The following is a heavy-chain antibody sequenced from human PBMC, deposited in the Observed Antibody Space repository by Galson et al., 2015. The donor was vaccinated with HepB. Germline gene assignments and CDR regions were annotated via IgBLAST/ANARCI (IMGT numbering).Heavy chain of an antibody. Sequence: SLRLSCAASGFTFDDYTMHWVRQAPGKGLEWVSLISWDGGSTYYADSVKGRFTISRDNSKNSLYLQMNSLRTEDTALYYCAKDSYYESYGMDVWGQGTTVTVSS. J-gene: IGHJ6*02. V-gene: IGHV3-43*01. D-gene: IGHD3-3*01. CDR1: GFTFDDYT. CDR2: ISWDGGST. CDR3: AKDSYYESYGMDV.